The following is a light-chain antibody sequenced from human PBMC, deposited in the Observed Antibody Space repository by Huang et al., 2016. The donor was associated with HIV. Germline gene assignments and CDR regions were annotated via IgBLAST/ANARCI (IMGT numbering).Light chain of an antibody. J-gene: IGKJ1*01. CDR2: AAS. CDR1: QAIRND. V-gene: IGKV1-6*01. Sequence: AIQMTQSPSSLSASVGDRVTITCRASQAIRNDLGWYQQRPGKAPKLLIYAASELNSVVPLRFSGSGSGTEFTLTISSLQPEEFATYYCLQDYNYPRTFGQGTKVKI. CDR3: LQDYNYPRT.